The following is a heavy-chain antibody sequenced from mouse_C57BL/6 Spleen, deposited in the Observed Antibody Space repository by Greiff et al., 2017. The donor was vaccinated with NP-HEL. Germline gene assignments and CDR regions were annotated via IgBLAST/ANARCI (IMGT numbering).Heavy chain of an antibody. CDR2: IYPGDGDT. CDR3: ARGALTGTTWFAY. CDR1: GYAFSSSW. D-gene: IGHD4-1*01. J-gene: IGHJ3*01. V-gene: IGHV1-82*01. Sequence: QVQLQQSGPELVKPGASVKISCKASGYAFSSSWMNWVKQRPGKGLEWIGRIYPGDGDTNYNGKFKGKATLTADKSSSTAYMQLSSLTSEDSAVYFCARGALTGTTWFAYWGQGTLVTVSA.